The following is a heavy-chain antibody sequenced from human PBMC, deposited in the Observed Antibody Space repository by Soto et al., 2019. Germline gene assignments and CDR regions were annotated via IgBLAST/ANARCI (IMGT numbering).Heavy chain of an antibody. J-gene: IGHJ6*02. CDR1: GYTFTSYG. Sequence: QVQLVQSGAEVKNPGASVKVSCKTSGYTFTSYGIGWARQAPGQGLEWMGWINTYNGNTNDAQNLQGRVTLTTDTSTSTAYMERRSLISNDTAIYYCAMVDVYVTPSPQDVWGQGTTVTVSS. V-gene: IGHV1-18*01. CDR2: INTYNGNT. D-gene: IGHD3-16*01. CDR3: AMVDVYVTPSPQDV.